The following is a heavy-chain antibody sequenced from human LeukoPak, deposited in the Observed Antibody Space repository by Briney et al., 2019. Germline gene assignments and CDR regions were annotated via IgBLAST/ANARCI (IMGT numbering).Heavy chain of an antibody. V-gene: IGHV3-11*01. Sequence: RAGGSLRLSCAASGFTFSDYYMSWIREAPGKGLEWVSYISSSGSTIYYADSVKGRFTISRDNAKNSLYLQMNSLRAEDTAVYYCARDSRSSGYLGYWGQGTLVTVSS. CDR3: ARDSRSSGYLGY. CDR1: GFTFSDYY. CDR2: ISSSGSTI. J-gene: IGHJ4*02. D-gene: IGHD3-22*01.